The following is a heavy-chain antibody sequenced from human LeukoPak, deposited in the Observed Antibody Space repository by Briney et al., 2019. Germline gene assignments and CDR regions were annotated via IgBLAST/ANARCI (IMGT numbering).Heavy chain of an antibody. V-gene: IGHV3-23*01. CDR3: AKDQYYGSGSYYSFDY. J-gene: IGHJ4*02. Sequence: GGSLRLSCAASGFTFSSYAVSWVRQAPGKGLEWVSAISGSGGSTYYADSVKGRFTISRDNSKNTLYLQMNSLRAEDTAVYYCAKDQYYGSGSYYSFDYWGQGTLVTVSS. CDR2: ISGSGGST. D-gene: IGHD3-10*01. CDR1: GFTFSSYA.